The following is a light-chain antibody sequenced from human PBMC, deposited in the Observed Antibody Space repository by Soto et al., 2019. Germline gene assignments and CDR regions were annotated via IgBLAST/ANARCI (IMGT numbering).Light chain of an antibody. Sequence: QSALTQPRSVSGSPGQSVTISCTGTSSDVGGYNYVSWYQQYPGKAPKLMIYDVSKRPSGVPDRFSGSKSGNTASLTISGLQVEDEADYYCCSYVGSPFVFGPGTKLPVL. J-gene: IGLJ1*01. V-gene: IGLV2-11*01. CDR2: DVS. CDR1: SSDVGGYNY. CDR3: CSYVGSPFV.